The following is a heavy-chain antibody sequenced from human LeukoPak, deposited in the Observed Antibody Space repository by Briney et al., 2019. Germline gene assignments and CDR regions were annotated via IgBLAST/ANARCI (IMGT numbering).Heavy chain of an antibody. CDR1: GGSISSYY. J-gene: IGHJ4*02. CDR2: IYYSGST. V-gene: IGHV4-59*08. CDR3: ARLNDFWSGYDY. D-gene: IGHD3-3*01. Sequence: SETLSLTCTVSGGSISSYYWSWIRQPPGKGLEWIGDIYYSGSTNYNPSLKSRVTISVDTSKNQFSLKLSSVTAADTAVYYCARLNDFWSGYDYWGQGTLVTVSS.